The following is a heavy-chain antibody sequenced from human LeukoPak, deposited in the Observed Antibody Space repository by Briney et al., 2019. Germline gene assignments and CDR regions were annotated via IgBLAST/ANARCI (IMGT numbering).Heavy chain of an antibody. CDR3: ARGTPGYYDSSGYYYLPFDY. CDR1: GYTFTGYY. V-gene: IGHV1-2*06. D-gene: IGHD3-22*01. Sequence: ASVKVSCKASGYTFTGYYMHWVRQAPGQGLEWMGRINPNSGGTNYAQKFQGRVTMTRDTSISTAYMELSRLRSDDTAVYYCARGTPGYYDSSGYYYLPFDYWGQGTLVTVSS. CDR2: INPNSGGT. J-gene: IGHJ4*02.